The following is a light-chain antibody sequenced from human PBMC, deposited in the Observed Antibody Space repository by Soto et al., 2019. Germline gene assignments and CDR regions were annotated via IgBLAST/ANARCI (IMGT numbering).Light chain of an antibody. Sequence: IQMTQSPSSVSASVGDRVTITCRASQDISSLLAWYQHKPGKAPKLLIYAATTLQSGVPSRFSGSESGTEFTLTIISLQPDDFATYYCQHADTFPFPVGPGTKV. CDR2: AAT. CDR1: QDISSL. V-gene: IGKV1-12*01. CDR3: QHADTFPFP. J-gene: IGKJ3*01.